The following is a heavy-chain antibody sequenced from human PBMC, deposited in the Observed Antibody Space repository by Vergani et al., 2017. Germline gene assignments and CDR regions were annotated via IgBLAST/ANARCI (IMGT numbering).Heavy chain of an antibody. D-gene: IGHD3-22*01. V-gene: IGHV4-59*01. CDR2: IYYSGST. CDR3: ARVQNYYDSSGYYWRYAFDI. Sequence: QVQLQESGPGLVKPSETLSLTCTVSGCSISSYYWSWIRQPPGKGLEWIGYIYYSGSTNYNPSLKSRVTISVDTSKNQFSLKLSSVTAADTAVYYCARVQNYYDSSGYYWRYAFDIWGQGTMVTVSS. CDR1: GCSISSYY. J-gene: IGHJ3*02.